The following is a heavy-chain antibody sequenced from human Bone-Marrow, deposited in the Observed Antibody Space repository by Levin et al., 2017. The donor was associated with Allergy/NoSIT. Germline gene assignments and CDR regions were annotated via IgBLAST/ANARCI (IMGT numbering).Heavy chain of an antibody. CDR1: GFIFSSSG. CDR2: ISSDGSKT. J-gene: IGHJ5*02. V-gene: IGHV3-30*18. Sequence: PGGSLRLSCAVSGFIFSSSGVHWVRQPPGRGLEWVAVISSDGSKTYYADSVRGRFIVSRDNSKNTLYLEMNSLRPEDTALYYWAKDDASYWIDPWGQGTLVTVAS. CDR3: AKDDASYWIDP.